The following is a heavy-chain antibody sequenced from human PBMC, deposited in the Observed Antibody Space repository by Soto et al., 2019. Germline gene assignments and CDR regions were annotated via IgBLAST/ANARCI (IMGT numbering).Heavy chain of an antibody. J-gene: IGHJ6*03. V-gene: IGHV3-73*01. CDR2: IRSKANNYAT. Sequence: EVQLVESGGGLVQPGGSLKLSCAASGFTFSGSAMHWVRQASGKGLECVGRIRSKANNYATAYGASVKGRFTISRDESKNTAYLQMISLTTEDTVVYYCSRQAYDFLSGKPQEYMDVCGKGTTVTVSS. D-gene: IGHD3-3*01. CDR3: SRQAYDFLSGKPQEYMDV. CDR1: GFTFSGSA.